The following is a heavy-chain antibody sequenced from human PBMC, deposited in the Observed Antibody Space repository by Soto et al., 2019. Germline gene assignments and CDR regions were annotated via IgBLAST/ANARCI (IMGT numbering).Heavy chain of an antibody. CDR2: ISSSSSYI. CDR3: ARPIAAAGTGWFDP. Sequence: GGSLRLSCAASGFTFSSYSMNWVRQAPGKGLEWVSSISSSSSYIYYADSVKGRFTISRDNAKNSLYLQMNSLRAEDTAVYYCARPIAAAGTGWFDPWGQGTLVTVSS. D-gene: IGHD6-13*01. V-gene: IGHV3-21*01. CDR1: GFTFSSYS. J-gene: IGHJ5*02.